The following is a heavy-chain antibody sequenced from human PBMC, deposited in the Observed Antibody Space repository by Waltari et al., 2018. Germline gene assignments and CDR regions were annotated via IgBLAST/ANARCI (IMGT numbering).Heavy chain of an antibody. J-gene: IGHJ5*02. CDR3: ARVDSHDYGDYGVAWFDP. CDR1: GYTFTSYA. V-gene: IGHV1-3*01. CDR2: INAGNGNT. Sequence: QVQLVQSGAEVKKPGASVKVSCKASGYTFTSYAMHWVRQAPGQRLEWMGWINAGNGNTKYSQKFQGRVTITRDTSASTAYMELSSLRSEDTAVYYCARVDSHDYGDYGVAWFDPWGQGTLVTVSS. D-gene: IGHD4-17*01.